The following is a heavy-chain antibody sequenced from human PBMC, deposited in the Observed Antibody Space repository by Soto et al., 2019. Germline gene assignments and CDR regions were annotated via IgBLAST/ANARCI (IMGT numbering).Heavy chain of an antibody. CDR2: INPNLGNT. CDR1: GYTFTDTF. D-gene: IGHD1-1*01. V-gene: IGHV1-2*02. J-gene: IGHJ4*02. Sequence: QVQLVQSGAEMKRPGASVKVSCKASGYTFTDTFIHWVRQAPGQRPEWLGWINPNLGNTHYSRKFQGRVTLTRDTSVTTVYMDLAGLESDDSAFYFCARTLPTTVLVFDYWGQGTLVTVSS. CDR3: ARTLPTTVLVFDY.